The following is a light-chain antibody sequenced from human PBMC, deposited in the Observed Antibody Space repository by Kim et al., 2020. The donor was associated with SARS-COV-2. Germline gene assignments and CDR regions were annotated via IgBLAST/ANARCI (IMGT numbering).Light chain of an antibody. Sequence: TSVGDRVTITCRDSQSISSWLAWYQQQPGKAPKLLIYDASSFETGVPSRFSGSRSGTEFTLTISSLQPDDFGIYYCQQYDSYSWTFGQGTKVDIK. CDR2: DAS. CDR3: QQYDSYSWT. CDR1: QSISSW. J-gene: IGKJ1*01. V-gene: IGKV1-5*01.